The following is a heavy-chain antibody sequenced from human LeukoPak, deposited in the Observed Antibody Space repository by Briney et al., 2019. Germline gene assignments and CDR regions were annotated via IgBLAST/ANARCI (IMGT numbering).Heavy chain of an antibody. CDR1: GGSFSGYY. CDR3: ARGRGIVGATEDEYYFDY. CDR2: INHSGST. Sequence: PSETLSLACAVYGGSFSGYYWSWIRQPPGKGLERIGEINHSGSTDYNPSLKSRVTISVDTSKNQFSLKLSSVTAADTAVYYCARGRGIVGATEDEYYFDYWGQGTLVTVSS. D-gene: IGHD1-26*01. J-gene: IGHJ4*02. V-gene: IGHV4-34*01.